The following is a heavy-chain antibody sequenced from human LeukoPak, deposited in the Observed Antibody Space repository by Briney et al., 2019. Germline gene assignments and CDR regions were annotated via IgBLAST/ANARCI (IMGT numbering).Heavy chain of an antibody. CDR2: VIPIFGTA. CDR1: GGTFSSYA. J-gene: IGHJ5*02. Sequence: SVKVSCQASGGTFSSYAISWVRQAPGRGGEWVGGVIPIFGTAHYAQKLQGRVTITTDESTSTAYMEVSSLRSEDTAVYYCARDGGSSWYRPGQHWFDPWGQGTLVTVSS. D-gene: IGHD6-13*01. CDR3: ARDGGSSWYRPGQHWFDP. V-gene: IGHV1-69*05.